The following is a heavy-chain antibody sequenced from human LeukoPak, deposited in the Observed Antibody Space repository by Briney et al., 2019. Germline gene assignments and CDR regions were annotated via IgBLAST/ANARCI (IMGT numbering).Heavy chain of an antibody. D-gene: IGHD4-17*01. CDR1: GGSISSSSYY. CDR2: IYYSGST. Sequence: SETLSLTCTVSGGSISSSSYYWGWIRQPPGKGLEWIGSIYYSGSTYYNPSLKSRVTISVDTSKNQFSLKLSSVTAADTAVYYCARDYGDVLLDYWGQGTLVTVSS. CDR3: ARDYGDVLLDY. J-gene: IGHJ4*02. V-gene: IGHV4-39*07.